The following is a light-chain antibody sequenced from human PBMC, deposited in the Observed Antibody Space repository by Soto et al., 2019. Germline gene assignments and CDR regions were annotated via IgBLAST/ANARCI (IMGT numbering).Light chain of an antibody. CDR2: DAS. Sequence: EIVLTQSPATLSLSLGERATLSCRASQSVGSYLVWYQQKPGQAPRLLIYDASKRASGIPSRFSGSGSGTDFTLTISSLEPEDFAVYYCQHRSNWPVTFGQGTKVEIK. CDR1: QSVGSY. V-gene: IGKV3-11*01. CDR3: QHRSNWPVT. J-gene: IGKJ1*01.